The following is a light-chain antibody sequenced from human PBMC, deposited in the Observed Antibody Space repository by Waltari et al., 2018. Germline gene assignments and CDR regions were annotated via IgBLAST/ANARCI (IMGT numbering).Light chain of an antibody. Sequence: SYDLTQPPSVSVSPGQTASITCSGDKLGDTYACWYQQKPGQSPVLVIYQDRKRPSGIPERFSGSNSGNTATLTISGTQAMDEADYYCQAWDSSTVVFGGGTKLTVL. CDR2: QDR. V-gene: IGLV3-1*01. CDR1: KLGDTY. J-gene: IGLJ2*01. CDR3: QAWDSSTVV.